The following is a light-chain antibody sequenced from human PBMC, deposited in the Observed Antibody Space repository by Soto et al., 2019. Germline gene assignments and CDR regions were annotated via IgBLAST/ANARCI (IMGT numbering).Light chain of an antibody. CDR2: GAS. CDR3: QQYNNWPRT. J-gene: IGKJ1*01. V-gene: IGKV3D-15*01. CDR1: QSVNTN. Sequence: EIVMTQSPATLSVSPGDRATLSCRASQSVNTNVAWYQQEPGQAPRLLIYGASTRATGIPARFSGSVSGTEFALTISSLQSEDFAVYYCQQYNNWPRTFGQGTKVEIK.